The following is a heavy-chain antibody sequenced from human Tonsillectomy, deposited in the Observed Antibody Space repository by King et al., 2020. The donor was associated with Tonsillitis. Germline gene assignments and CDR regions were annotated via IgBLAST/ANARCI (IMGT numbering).Heavy chain of an antibody. V-gene: IGHV1-2*02. D-gene: IGHD3-22*01. CDR3: ARVNGYYYESSGYPIDY. CDR1: GYTFTGYY. CDR2: INPNSGGT. J-gene: IGHJ4*02. Sequence: VQLVQSGAEVKKPGASVKVSCKASGYTFTGYYMHWVRQAPGQGLEWMGWINPNSGGTIYAQKFQGRVTMTRDTSISTAYMELSWLRSDDTAVYYCARVNGYYYESSGYPIDYWGQGTLVTVSS.